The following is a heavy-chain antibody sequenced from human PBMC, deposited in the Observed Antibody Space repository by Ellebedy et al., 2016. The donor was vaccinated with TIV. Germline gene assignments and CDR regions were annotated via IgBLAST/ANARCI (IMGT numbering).Heavy chain of an antibody. CDR3: ARVASPTGHGYGLDV. CDR2: IYHSGST. D-gene: IGHD3-9*01. CDR1: GGSISGYY. J-gene: IGHJ6*02. Sequence: MPGGSLRLSCTVSGGSISGYYWTWIRQPPGTGLEWIGYIYHSGSTNYNPSLKSRVTISVDMSKHQFSLNLSAVTAADTAVYYCARVASPTGHGYGLDVWGQGTTVTVSS. V-gene: IGHV4-59*01.